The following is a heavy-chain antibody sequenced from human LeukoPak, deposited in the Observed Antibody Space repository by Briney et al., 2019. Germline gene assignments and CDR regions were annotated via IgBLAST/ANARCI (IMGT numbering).Heavy chain of an antibody. CDR3: AKAPAPYYYYYGMDV. CDR2: ISDNGVTR. V-gene: IGHV3-23*01. CDR1: GFTFSSYV. J-gene: IGHJ6*02. Sequence: GGSLRLSCAASGFTFSSYVMNRVRQAPGKGLEWVSSISDNGVTRYYADSVKGRFTISRDNSDNTVYLQMNSLRAEDTAIYYCAKAPAPYYYYYGMDVWGQGTAVTVSS.